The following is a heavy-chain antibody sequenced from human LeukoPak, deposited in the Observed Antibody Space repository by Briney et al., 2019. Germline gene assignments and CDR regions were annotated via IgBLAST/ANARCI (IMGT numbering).Heavy chain of an antibody. D-gene: IGHD6-13*01. CDR1: GGTFSSYA. CDR3: ATGEPYSSSWSRRDYYYGMDV. CDR2: FDPEDGET. V-gene: IGHV1-24*01. J-gene: IGHJ6*02. Sequence: ASVKVSCKASGGTFSSYAISWVRQAPGKGLEWMGGFDPEDGETIYAQKFQGRVTMTEDTSTDTAYMELSSLRSEDTAVYYCATGEPYSSSWSRRDYYYGMDVWGQGTTVTVSS.